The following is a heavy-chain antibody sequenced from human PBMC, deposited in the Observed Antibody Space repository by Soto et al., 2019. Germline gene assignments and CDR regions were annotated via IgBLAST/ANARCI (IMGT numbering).Heavy chain of an antibody. V-gene: IGHV1-18*01. CDR1: GYTFTSYG. CDR3: ARCDYYGSGSYFRFDP. CDR2: ISAYNGNT. D-gene: IGHD3-10*01. Sequence: QVQLVQSGAEVKKPGASVKVSCKASGYTFTSYGISWVRQAPGQGLEWMGWISAYNGNTNYAQKLQGRVTMTTDSPTSTANMELRSLRSDDTAVYYCARCDYYGSGSYFRFDPWGQGTLVTVSS. J-gene: IGHJ5*02.